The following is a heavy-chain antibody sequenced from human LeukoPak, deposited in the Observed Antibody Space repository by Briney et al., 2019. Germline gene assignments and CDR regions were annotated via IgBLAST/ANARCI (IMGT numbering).Heavy chain of an antibody. CDR1: GGSISSYY. CDR3: ARGDSDYGDYVKYFDY. J-gene: IGHJ4*02. D-gene: IGHD4-17*01. Sequence: SETVSLTCTVSGGSISSYYWSWIRQPPGKGLEWIGYIYYSGSTNYNPSLKSRVTISVDTSKNQFSLKLSSVTAADTAVYYCARGDSDYGDYVKYFDYWGQGTLVTVSS. CDR2: IYYSGST. V-gene: IGHV4-59*01.